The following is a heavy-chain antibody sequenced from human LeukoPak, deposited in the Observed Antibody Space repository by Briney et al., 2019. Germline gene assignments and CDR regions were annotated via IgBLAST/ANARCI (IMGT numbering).Heavy chain of an antibody. D-gene: IGHD2-2*01. J-gene: IGHJ5*02. CDR2: VIPIFGIE. CDR1: GGTFSRYA. CDR3: ARDRCSSTSCYRVNNWFDP. V-gene: IGHV1-69*04. Sequence: GASVKVSCMASGGTFSRYAISWVRQAPGQGVEWVGRVIPIFGIENYAQKFQGRVTNTADKSTSTAYMELSSLISEDTAVYYCARDRCSSTSCYRVNNWFDPWGQGTLVTVSS.